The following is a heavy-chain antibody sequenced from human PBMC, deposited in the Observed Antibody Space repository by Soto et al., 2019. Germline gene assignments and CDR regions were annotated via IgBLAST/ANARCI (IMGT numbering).Heavy chain of an antibody. J-gene: IGHJ4*02. CDR2: IIPIFGTA. CDR1: GGTFSSYA. CDR3: ARDNWGRRHSSSAFDY. V-gene: IGHV1-69*13. D-gene: IGHD6-6*01. Sequence: SVKVSCKASGGTFSSYAISWVRQAPGQGLEWMGGIIPIFGTANYAQKFQGRVTITADESTSTAYMELSSLRSEDTAVYYCARDNWGRRHSSSAFDYWGQGTLVTVSS.